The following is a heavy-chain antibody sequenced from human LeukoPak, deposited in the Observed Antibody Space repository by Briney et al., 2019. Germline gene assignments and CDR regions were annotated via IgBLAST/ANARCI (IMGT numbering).Heavy chain of an antibody. CDR2: IYYSGST. D-gene: IGHD6-19*01. CDR1: GGSISSYY. Sequence: SETLSLTCTVSGGSISSYYWSWIRQPPGKGLEWIGYIYYSGSTNYNPSLKSRVTISVDTSKNQFSLKLSSVTAADTAVYYCARGPRRRSSGSPYHYWGQGTLVTVSS. J-gene: IGHJ4*02. CDR3: ARGPRRRSSGSPYHY. V-gene: IGHV4-59*12.